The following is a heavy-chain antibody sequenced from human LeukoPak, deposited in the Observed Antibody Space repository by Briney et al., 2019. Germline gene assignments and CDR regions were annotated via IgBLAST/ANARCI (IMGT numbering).Heavy chain of an antibody. V-gene: IGHV3-23*01. CDR1: GFTFSTYP. Sequence: PGGSLRLSCAASGFTFSTYPMSWVRQAPGKGLEWVSSISGSGGSTYSADSVKGRFTISRDNSKDTLYLQMNSLRAEDTAVYYCANFRDITMDAMDVWGQGTTVTVSS. CDR2: ISGSGGST. J-gene: IGHJ6*02. D-gene: IGHD3-10*01. CDR3: ANFRDITMDAMDV.